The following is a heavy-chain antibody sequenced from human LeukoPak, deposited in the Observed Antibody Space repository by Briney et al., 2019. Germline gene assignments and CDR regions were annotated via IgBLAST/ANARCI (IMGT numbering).Heavy chain of an antibody. CDR2: IRYDGSNK. J-gene: IGHJ4*02. CDR3: ARPLMTTVTTFDY. D-gene: IGHD4-17*01. Sequence: GGSLRLSCAASGFTFSSYGMHWVRQAPGKGLEWVAFIRYDGSNKYYADSVKGRFTISRDNFKNTLYLQMNSLRAEDTAVYYCARPLMTTVTTFDYWGQGTLVTVSS. CDR1: GFTFSSYG. V-gene: IGHV3-30*02.